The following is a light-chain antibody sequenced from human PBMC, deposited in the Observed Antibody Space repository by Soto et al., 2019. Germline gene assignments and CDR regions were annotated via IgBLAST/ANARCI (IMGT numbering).Light chain of an antibody. CDR3: QQDNSYSGT. V-gene: IGKV1-5*01. CDR2: DAS. Sequence: IPISQSPATLSASIGDGVTITCRASESIRTWLAWYQQKPGKAPKLLIYDASSLDSGVPSRFSGRGYGTEFTPTNSCRQDVDFATYVCQQDNSYSGTFGQGTKVDIK. CDR1: ESIRTW. J-gene: IGKJ1*01.